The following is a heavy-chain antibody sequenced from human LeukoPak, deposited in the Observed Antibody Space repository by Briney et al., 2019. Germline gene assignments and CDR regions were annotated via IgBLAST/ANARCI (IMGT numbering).Heavy chain of an antibody. V-gene: IGHV1-8*01. Sequence: ASVKVSCKASGYTFTSYDINWVRQTTGQGLEWMGWMNPNSGNTGYAQKFQGRVTMTRNTSISTAYMELSSLRSEDTAVYYCARAYDYVWGGVYWGQGTLVTVSS. CDR2: MNPNSGNT. D-gene: IGHD3-16*01. J-gene: IGHJ4*02. CDR1: GYTFTSYD. CDR3: ARAYDYVWGGVY.